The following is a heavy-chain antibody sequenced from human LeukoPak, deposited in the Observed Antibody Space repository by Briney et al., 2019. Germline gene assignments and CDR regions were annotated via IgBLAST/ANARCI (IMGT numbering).Heavy chain of an antibody. CDR3: AKDQRGARGTLYYYYMDV. V-gene: IGHV3-30*02. CDR2: IRYDGSNK. CDR1: GFTVSSNY. D-gene: IGHD3-10*01. J-gene: IGHJ6*03. Sequence: GGSLRLSCAASGFTVSSNYMSWVRQAPGKGLEWVAFIRYDGSNKYYADSVKGRFTISRDNSKNTLYLQMNSLRAEDTAVYYCAKDQRGARGTLYYYYMDVWGKGTTVTISS.